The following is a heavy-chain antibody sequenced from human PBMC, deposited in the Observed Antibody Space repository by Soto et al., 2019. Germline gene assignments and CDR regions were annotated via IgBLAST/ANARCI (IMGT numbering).Heavy chain of an antibody. V-gene: IGHV1-45*02. D-gene: IGHD3-3*01. CDR2: ITPCNDNT. CDR3: AKAGGDFWSGYFYYYGMDV. Sequence: SVTVSYQDSGYTFTYRYLHWVGQAPGRALAWMGWITPCNDNTNYAQKFQDRVTITRDRAMSTAYMELSSLRSEDTAVYYCAKAGGDFWSGYFYYYGMDVWGQGTTVTVSS. CDR1: GYTFTYRY. J-gene: IGHJ6*02.